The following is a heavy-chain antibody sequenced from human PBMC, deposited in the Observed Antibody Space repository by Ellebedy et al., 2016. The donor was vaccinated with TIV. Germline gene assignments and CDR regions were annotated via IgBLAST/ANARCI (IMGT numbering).Heavy chain of an antibody. D-gene: IGHD3-10*01. J-gene: IGHJ4*02. CDR2: IGDGA. CDR3: ARGPVQYYYGSGIYYFDY. CDR1: GFTFYTFA. V-gene: IGHV3-69-1*01. Sequence: GESLKISCAASGFTFYTFAMNWVRQAPGKGLEWVAHIGDGARYADSVKGRFTISRDNAKNSLYLQMNSLRAEDTAVYYCARGPVQYYYGSGIYYFDYWGQGTLVTVSS.